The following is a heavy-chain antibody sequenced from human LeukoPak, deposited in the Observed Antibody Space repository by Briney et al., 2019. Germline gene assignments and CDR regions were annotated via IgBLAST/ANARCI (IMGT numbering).Heavy chain of an antibody. Sequence: PGGSLRLSCAASGFTFSSYSMNRVRQAPGKGLEWISSISSSSSYIYYADSVEGRFTISRDAAKKSLYLQMNSLRAERTAVYDCARGGYFDYWGQGTLVTVSS. V-gene: IGHV3-21*01. CDR2: ISSSSSYI. CDR3: ARGGYFDY. CDR1: GFTFSSYS. J-gene: IGHJ4*02.